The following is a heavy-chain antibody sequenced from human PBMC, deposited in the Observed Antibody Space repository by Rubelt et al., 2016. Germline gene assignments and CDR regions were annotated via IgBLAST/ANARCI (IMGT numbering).Heavy chain of an antibody. CDR1: GGSFSGYY. Sequence: QVQLQQWGAGLLKPSETLSLTCAVYGGSFSGYYWSWIRQPPGKGLEWIGEINHSGSTNYNPSLKGRVTISVDTSKNQFSLKLSAVTAADTAVYYWARAIVVVPAASSDYFDYWGQGTLVTVSS. J-gene: IGHJ4*02. CDR2: INHSGST. V-gene: IGHV4-34*01. D-gene: IGHD2-2*01. CDR3: ARAIVVVPAASSDYFDY.